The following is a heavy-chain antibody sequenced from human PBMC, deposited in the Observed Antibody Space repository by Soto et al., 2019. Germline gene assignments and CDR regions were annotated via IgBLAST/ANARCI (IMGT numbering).Heavy chain of an antibody. D-gene: IGHD1-26*01. CDR1: GFTFTSSA. J-gene: IGHJ4*01. V-gene: IGHV1-58*01. CDR3: ARDPGAATFDY. Sequence: SVKVSCKASGFTFTSSAVQWVRQARGQRLEWIGWIVVGSGNTNYAQKFQERVTMTRDMSTSTAYMELRSLRSDDTAIYYCARDPGAATFDYWGQGTLVTVSS. CDR2: IVVGSGNT.